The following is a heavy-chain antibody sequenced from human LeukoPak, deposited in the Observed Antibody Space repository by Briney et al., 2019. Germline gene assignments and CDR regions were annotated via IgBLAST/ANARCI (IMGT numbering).Heavy chain of an antibody. V-gene: IGHV3-20*04. CDR1: GFTFDDYG. D-gene: IGHD3-22*01. Sequence: GGSLRLSCATSGFTFDDYGMSWVRQAPGKGLEWVSGINWNGGSTGYADSVKGRFTISRDNAKNSLYLQMNSLRAEDTALYYCARDFSYYYDSSGSSDYWGQGTLVTVSS. CDR2: INWNGGST. J-gene: IGHJ4*02. CDR3: ARDFSYYYDSSGSSDY.